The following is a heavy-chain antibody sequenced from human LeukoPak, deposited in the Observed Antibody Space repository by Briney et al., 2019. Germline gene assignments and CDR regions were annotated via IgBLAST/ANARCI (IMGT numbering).Heavy chain of an antibody. D-gene: IGHD6-19*01. CDR1: GFTFSSYA. J-gene: IGHJ1*01. Sequence: PGGYLRLSCAASGFTFSSYAMSWVRQAPGKGLEWVADINVSDGSTYYADSVKGRFTISRDNSRNTLYLQMNSLRAEDTAVYYCAQRMAVAGTRSFNHWGQGTLVTVSS. V-gene: IGHV3-23*01. CDR3: AQRMAVAGTRSFNH. CDR2: INVSDGST.